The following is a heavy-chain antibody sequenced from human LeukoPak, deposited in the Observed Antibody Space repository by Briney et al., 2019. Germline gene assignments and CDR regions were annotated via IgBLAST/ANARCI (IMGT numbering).Heavy chain of an antibody. Sequence: GGSLRLSCAASGFTFSSYWMNWVRQAPGKGLEWVSAISGSGGSTYYADSVKGRFTISRDNSKNTLYLQMNSLRAEDAAVYYCANSRGLGILTYWGQGTLVTVSS. CDR3: ANSRGLGILTY. J-gene: IGHJ4*02. V-gene: IGHV3-23*01. CDR1: GFTFSSYW. CDR2: ISGSGGST. D-gene: IGHD3-16*01.